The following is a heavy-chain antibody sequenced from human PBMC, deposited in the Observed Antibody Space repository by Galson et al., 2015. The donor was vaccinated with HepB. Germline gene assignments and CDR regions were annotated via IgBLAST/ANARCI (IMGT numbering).Heavy chain of an antibody. CDR1: GFIFKNYW. V-gene: IGHV3-30-3*01. D-gene: IGHD3-10*01. J-gene: IGHJ4*02. Sequence: SLRLSCAASGFIFKNYWMTWVRQAPGKGLEWVTIIAYDGNNKYYADSVKGRFTIFRDNSKNTLYLQMNNLRPEDTAVYYCARATRGPQDYWSQGTLVTVSS. CDR3: ARATRGPQDY. CDR2: IAYDGNNK.